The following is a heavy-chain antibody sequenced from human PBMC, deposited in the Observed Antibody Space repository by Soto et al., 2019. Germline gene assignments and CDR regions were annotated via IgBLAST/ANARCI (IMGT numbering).Heavy chain of an antibody. D-gene: IGHD5-18*01. CDR3: ARQGDSTMAIFDY. J-gene: IGHJ4*02. V-gene: IGHV4-34*01. CDR1: GGSFSGDY. CDR2: INGRGST. Sequence: SETLSLTCAVYGGSFSGDYWSWIRQPPGKGLEWIGEINGRGSTKYNPSLKSRVSMSVDPSKNQFSLKLTSVTAADTAVYYCARQGDSTMAIFDYWGQGGLVTVSS.